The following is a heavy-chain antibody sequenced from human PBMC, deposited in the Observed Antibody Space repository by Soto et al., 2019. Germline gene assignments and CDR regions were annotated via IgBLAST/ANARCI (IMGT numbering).Heavy chain of an antibody. CDR1: GFTFSSYD. V-gene: IGHV3-13*01. D-gene: IGHD6-13*01. J-gene: IGHJ3*02. CDR2: IGTAGDT. CDR3: AREAGAWAIAAAGDAFDI. Sequence: GGSLRLSCAASGFTFSSYDMHWVRQATGKGLEWVSAIGTAGDTYYPGSVKGRFTISRENAKNSLYLQMNSLRAEDTAVYYCAREAGAWAIAAAGDAFDIWGQGTMVTVSS.